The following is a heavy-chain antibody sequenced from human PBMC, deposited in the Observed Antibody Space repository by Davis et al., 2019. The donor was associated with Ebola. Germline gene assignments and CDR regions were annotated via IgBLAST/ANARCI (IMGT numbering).Heavy chain of an antibody. CDR3: ARVLFSVWNYEALDI. V-gene: IGHV4-4*02. Sequence: SETLSLTCAVSGGPTSRSNWWRWVRQPPGKGLEWIGEIHHSGSTNYNPSLKSRVTMFLDKSLNQFSLKMSSVTAADTAVYYCARVLFSVWNYEALDIWGQGTTVTVSS. D-gene: IGHD1-7*01. CDR2: IHHSGST. CDR1: GGPTSRSNW. J-gene: IGHJ3*02.